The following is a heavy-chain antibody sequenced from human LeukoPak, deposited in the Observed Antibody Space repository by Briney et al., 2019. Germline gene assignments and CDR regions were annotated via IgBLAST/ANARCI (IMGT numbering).Heavy chain of an antibody. CDR2: INDGGTYT. Sequence: TGGSLRLSCAASGFAFTEYWMHWVRQTPGKGLMWVSRINDGGTYTAYADSVKGRFTVSRDNAANTLYLQMNSLRVEDTAIYYCAREIKIQGFRAFDYWGQGTLVTVSS. V-gene: IGHV3-74*01. D-gene: IGHD3-10*01. CDR1: GFAFTEYW. J-gene: IGHJ4*02. CDR3: AREIKIQGFRAFDY.